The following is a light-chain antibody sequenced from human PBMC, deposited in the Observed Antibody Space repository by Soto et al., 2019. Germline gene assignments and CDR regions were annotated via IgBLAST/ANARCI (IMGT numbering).Light chain of an antibody. CDR3: QSYDSSLSGWL. CDR2: GNT. J-gene: IGLJ2*01. CDR1: SSNIGAGYD. V-gene: IGLV1-40*01. Sequence: QSVLTQPPSVSGAPGQTVTISCTGSSSNIGAGYDVHWYQQLPGTAPKLLVHGNTDRPSGVPDRFSGSKSGTSASLAITGLQAEDEAEYYCQSYDSSLSGWLFGGGPKVTVL.